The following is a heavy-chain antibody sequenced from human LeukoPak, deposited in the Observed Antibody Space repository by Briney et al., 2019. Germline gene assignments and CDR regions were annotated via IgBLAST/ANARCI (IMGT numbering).Heavy chain of an antibody. CDR2: ISYDGSNK. J-gene: IGHJ6*03. CDR3: AKDPYDFWSGYYYYYMDV. Sequence: GGSLRLSCAASGFTFSSYGMHWVRQAPGKGLEWVAVISYDGSNKYYADSVKGRFTISRDNSKNTLYLQMNSLRAEDTAVYYCAKDPYDFWSGYYYYYMDVWGKGTPVTVSS. CDR1: GFTFSSYG. V-gene: IGHV3-30*18. D-gene: IGHD3-3*01.